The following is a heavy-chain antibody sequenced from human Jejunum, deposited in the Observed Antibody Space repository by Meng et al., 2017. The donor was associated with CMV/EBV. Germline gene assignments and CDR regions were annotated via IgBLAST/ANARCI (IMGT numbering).Heavy chain of an antibody. Sequence: SGFTYSNFWMSWVRQSPGMGLEWIGYIYYSGNTNYNPSLKSRATISVDTSKNQFSLKLISVTAADTALYYCARARGKQLGLFDYWGQGTLVTVSS. D-gene: IGHD6-6*01. J-gene: IGHJ4*02. V-gene: IGHV4-59*01. CDR1: GFTYSNFW. CDR3: ARARGKQLGLFDY. CDR2: IYYSGNT.